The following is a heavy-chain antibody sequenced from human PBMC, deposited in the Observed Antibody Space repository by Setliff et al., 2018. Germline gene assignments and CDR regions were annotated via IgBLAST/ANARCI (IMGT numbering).Heavy chain of an antibody. J-gene: IGHJ4*02. CDR1: GFTFSGYG. Sequence: PGGSLRLSCSASGFTFSGYGMHWVRQAPGKGLEWVAALGYGATNYADSVKGRFTISRDNSKNTLYLQMNSLRAEDTAVYYCRLWFEETWRDYWGQGTLVTVSS. CDR2: LGYGAT. V-gene: IGHV3-33*08. D-gene: IGHD3-10*01. CDR3: RLWFEETWRDY.